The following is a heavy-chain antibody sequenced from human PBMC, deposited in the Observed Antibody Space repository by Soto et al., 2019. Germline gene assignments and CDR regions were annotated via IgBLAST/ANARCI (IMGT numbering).Heavy chain of an antibody. CDR1: CGSVTNSSYY. CDR2: VYYIGRS. J-gene: IGHJ4*02. D-gene: IGHD4-17*01. V-gene: IGHV4-39*01. Sequence: SETLSLTGTVSCGSVTNSSYYWGWIRQSPGKGLEWIGSVYYIGRSYSKSSVKSRVTISVDTSKNRSSLSLNSVTASDTAVYFCVSQRTTVPTQAYFDYWGPGALVTVSS. CDR3: VSQRTTVPTQAYFDY.